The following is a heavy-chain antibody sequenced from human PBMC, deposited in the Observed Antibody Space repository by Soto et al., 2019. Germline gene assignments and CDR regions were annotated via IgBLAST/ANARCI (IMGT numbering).Heavy chain of an antibody. CDR3: ARQLWFVKGAFDI. V-gene: IGHV4-39*01. J-gene: IGHJ3*02. D-gene: IGHD3-10*01. CDR1: GGSISSTSYY. Sequence: QLQLQESGPGLVKPSETLSLTCTVSGGSISSTSYYWGWIRQPPGKGLEWIGTIYYRGSTYYNPSLKSRVTISVDTSKNQFSLKLSSVTATDTAVYYCARQLWFVKGAFDIWGQGTMVTVSS. CDR2: IYYRGST.